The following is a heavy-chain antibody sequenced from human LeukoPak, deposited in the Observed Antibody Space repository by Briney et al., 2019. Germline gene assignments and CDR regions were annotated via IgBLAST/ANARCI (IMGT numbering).Heavy chain of an antibody. V-gene: IGHV5-10-1*01. CDR3: ARAPDSDSGYDYFDY. CDR1: GYSFTSYW. D-gene: IGHD5-12*01. CDR2: LDPSDSYT. J-gene: IGHJ4*02. Sequence: GESLKISCKGSGYSFTSYWIGWVRQIPGKGLELMGKLDPSDSYTNYSPSFQGHVTISADESISTAYLQWSSLKASDTAMYYCARAPDSDSGYDYFDYWGQGTLVTVSS.